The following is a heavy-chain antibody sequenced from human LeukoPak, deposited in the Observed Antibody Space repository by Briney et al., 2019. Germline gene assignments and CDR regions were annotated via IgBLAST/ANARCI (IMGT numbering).Heavy chain of an antibody. D-gene: IGHD4-17*01. J-gene: IGHJ4*02. Sequence: ASVKVSCKASGGTFSRYAISWVRHTPGQGLEWMGRIFPIFGTANYAQTFQGRVTITPDKSTSTPYMELRSLRAADTAVYYCARGLGGGPYGDYPSFDYWGQGTLVSVFS. CDR2: IFPIFGTA. CDR3: ARGLGGGPYGDYPSFDY. CDR1: GGTFSRYA. V-gene: IGHV1-69*06.